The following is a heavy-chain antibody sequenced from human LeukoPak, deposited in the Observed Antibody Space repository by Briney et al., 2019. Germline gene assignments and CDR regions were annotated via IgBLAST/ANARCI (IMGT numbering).Heavy chain of an antibody. CDR1: GFTFSSYA. CDR3: AKDKGSGYPYYFDY. D-gene: IGHD3-22*01. Sequence: GGSLRLSCAASGFTFSSYAMSWVRQAPVKGLEWVSAISGSSGSTYYADSVKGRFTISRDNSKNTLYLQMNSLRAEDTAVYYCAKDKGSGYPYYFDYWGQGTLVTVSS. J-gene: IGHJ4*02. V-gene: IGHV3-23*01. CDR2: ISGSSGST.